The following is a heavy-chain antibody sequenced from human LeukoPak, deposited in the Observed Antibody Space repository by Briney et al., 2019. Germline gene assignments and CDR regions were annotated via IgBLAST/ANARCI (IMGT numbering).Heavy chain of an antibody. CDR3: ARYQDSYGPTRGVYYFDY. D-gene: IGHD3-10*01. Sequence: ASVKVSCKASGGTFSSYAISWVRQAPGQGLELMGGIIPIFGTENYAQKFQGRVTITADESTSTAYMELGSLRSEDTAVYYCARYQDSYGPTRGVYYFDYWGQGTLVTVSS. CDR1: GGTFSSYA. CDR2: IIPIFGTE. J-gene: IGHJ4*02. V-gene: IGHV1-69*13.